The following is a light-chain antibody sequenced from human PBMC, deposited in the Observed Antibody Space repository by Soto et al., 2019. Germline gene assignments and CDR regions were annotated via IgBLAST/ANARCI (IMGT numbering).Light chain of an antibody. V-gene: IGKV4-1*01. Sequence: DIVMTQSPDSLAVSLGETATISCKSSQSVFYSRNNKNYLAWYQKKPGQPPKLLIYWASTRESGVPDRFNGSGSGTDFTLTISSLQAEDVAVHYCQQCFSLPHLFGQGTKLEIK. CDR3: QQCFSLPHL. CDR1: QSVFYSRNNKNY. CDR2: WAS. J-gene: IGKJ2*01.